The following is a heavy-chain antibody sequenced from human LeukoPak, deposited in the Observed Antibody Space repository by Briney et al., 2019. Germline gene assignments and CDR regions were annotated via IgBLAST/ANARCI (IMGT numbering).Heavy chain of an antibody. CDR2: IIPISGTA. J-gene: IGHJ4*02. Sequence: SVKVSCKASGGTFSSYAISWVRQAPGQGLEWMGRIIPISGTANYAQKFQGRVTITTDESTSTAYMELSSLRSEDTAVYYCAREKNRGYYFDYWGQGTLVTVSS. V-gene: IGHV1-69*05. D-gene: IGHD7-27*01. CDR3: AREKNRGYYFDY. CDR1: GGTFSSYA.